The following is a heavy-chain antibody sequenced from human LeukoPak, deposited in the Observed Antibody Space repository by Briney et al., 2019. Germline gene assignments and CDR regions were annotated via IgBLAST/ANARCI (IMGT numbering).Heavy chain of an antibody. V-gene: IGHV3-53*01. D-gene: IGHD6-13*01. CDR2: IYSGGST. CDR1: GFTVSSNY. Sequence: WGSLRLSCAASGFTVSSNYMSWVRQAPGKGLEWVSVIYSGGSTYYADSVKGRFTISRDNSKNTLYLQMNSLRAEDTAVYYCARGAAVAAAGPLFDYWGQGTLVTVSS. J-gene: IGHJ4*02. CDR3: ARGAAVAAAGPLFDY.